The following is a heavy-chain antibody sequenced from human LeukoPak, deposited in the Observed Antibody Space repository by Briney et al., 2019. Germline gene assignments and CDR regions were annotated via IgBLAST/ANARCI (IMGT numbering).Heavy chain of an antibody. CDR3: ARAAVAGTRVYYYYYMDV. CDR1: GYTFTSYD. J-gene: IGHJ6*03. CDR2: MNPNSGNT. Sequence: GASVKVSCKASGYTFTSYDINWVRQATGQGLEWMGWMNPNSGNTGYAQKFQGRVTMTRNTSISTAYMGLSSLRSEDTAVYYCARAAVAGTRVYYYYYMDVWGKGTTVTVSS. V-gene: IGHV1-8*01. D-gene: IGHD6-19*01.